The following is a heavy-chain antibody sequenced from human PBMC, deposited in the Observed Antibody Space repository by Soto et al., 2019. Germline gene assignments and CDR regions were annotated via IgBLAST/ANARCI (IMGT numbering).Heavy chain of an antibody. CDR1: GFTFSSYG. V-gene: IGHV3-33*01. Sequence: GGSLRLSCAASGFTFSSYGMHWVRQAPGKGLEWVAVIWYDGSNKYYADSVKGRFTISRDNSKNTLYLQMNSLRAEDTAVYYCARDRVATRGPYYYYGMDVWGQGTTVTVSS. CDR3: ARDRVATRGPYYYYGMDV. CDR2: IWYDGSNK. D-gene: IGHD5-12*01. J-gene: IGHJ6*02.